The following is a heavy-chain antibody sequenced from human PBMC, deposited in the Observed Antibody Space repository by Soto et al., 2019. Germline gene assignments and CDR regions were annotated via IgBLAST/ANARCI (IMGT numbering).Heavy chain of an antibody. D-gene: IGHD3-10*01. Sequence: QVQLVESGGGVVQPGRSLRLSCAASGFTFSSYAMHWVRQAPGKGLEWVAVISYDGSNKYYADSVKGRFPISRDNSKNTLYLQMNSLRAEDTAVYYCARDGTTMVRGVIYAFDIWGQGTMVTVSS. CDR3: ARDGTTMVRGVIYAFDI. CDR1: GFTFSSYA. CDR2: ISYDGSNK. V-gene: IGHV3-30-3*01. J-gene: IGHJ3*02.